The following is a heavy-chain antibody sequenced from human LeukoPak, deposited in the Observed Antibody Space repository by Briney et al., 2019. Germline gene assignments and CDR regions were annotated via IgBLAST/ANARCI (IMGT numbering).Heavy chain of an antibody. J-gene: IGHJ4*02. Sequence: ASVKVSCTASGYTFTIYYMHWVRQAPGQGLEWMGIINPSGGSTSYAQKFQGRVTMTRDTSTSTVYMELSSLRSEDTAVYYCARDSPDYSVDYWGQGTLVTVSS. CDR1: GYTFTIYY. CDR3: ARDSPDYSVDY. D-gene: IGHD5-12*01. V-gene: IGHV1-46*01. CDR2: INPSGGST.